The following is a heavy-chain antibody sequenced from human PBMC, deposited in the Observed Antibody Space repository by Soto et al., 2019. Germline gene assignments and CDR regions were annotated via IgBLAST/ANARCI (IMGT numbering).Heavy chain of an antibody. D-gene: IGHD5-12*01. Sequence: SETLSLTCTVSGGSISSSSYYWGWIRQPPGKGLEWIGSIYYSGSTYYNPSLKSRVTISVDTSKNQFSLRLSSVTAADTAVYYCARRVQGYSGYDSQFDYWGQGTLVTVSS. V-gene: IGHV4-39*01. J-gene: IGHJ4*02. CDR2: IYYSGST. CDR1: GGSISSSSYY. CDR3: ARRVQGYSGYDSQFDY.